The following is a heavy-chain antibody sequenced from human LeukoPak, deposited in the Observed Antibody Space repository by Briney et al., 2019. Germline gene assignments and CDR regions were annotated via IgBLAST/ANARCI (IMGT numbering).Heavy chain of an antibody. Sequence: GGSLRLSCAASGFTFSSYAMHWVRQAPGKGLEWVAVISYDGSNKYYADSVKGRFTISRDNSKNTLYLQMNSLRAEDTAVYYCARDSGESSWYVWYYFDYWGQGTLVTVSS. CDR2: ISYDGSNK. CDR3: ARDSGESSWYVWYYFDY. D-gene: IGHD6-13*01. J-gene: IGHJ4*02. V-gene: IGHV3-30*01. CDR1: GFTFSSYA.